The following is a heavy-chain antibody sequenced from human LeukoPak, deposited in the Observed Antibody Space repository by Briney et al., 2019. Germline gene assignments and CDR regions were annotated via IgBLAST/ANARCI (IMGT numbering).Heavy chain of an antibody. D-gene: IGHD4-23*01. Sequence: GGSLRLSCAASGFTFSNYAMSWVRQAPGKGLEWVSAFSPSGGGTYYADSVKGRFTISRDNSKNTLYLQMNSLRAEDTAVYYCARRAGGYSHPYDYWGQGILVTVSS. CDR1: GFTFSNYA. CDR2: FSPSGGGT. CDR3: ARRAGGYSHPYDY. V-gene: IGHV3-23*01. J-gene: IGHJ4*02.